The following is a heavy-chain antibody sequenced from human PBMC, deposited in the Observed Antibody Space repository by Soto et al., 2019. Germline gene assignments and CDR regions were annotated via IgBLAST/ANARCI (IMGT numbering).Heavy chain of an antibody. V-gene: IGHV1-69*13. Sequence: GASVKVSCKASGDTFNSYAISWVRRAPGQGLEWMGGIIPIFHTANYAQKFQARVTMTADESARTAYMELSGLRSEDTAVYYCARVGYCNTTSCLFYYYHHGMVVWGQGTTVTVSS. CDR2: IIPIFHTA. J-gene: IGHJ6*02. CDR3: ARVGYCNTTSCLFYYYHHGMVV. D-gene: IGHD2-2*01. CDR1: GDTFNSYA.